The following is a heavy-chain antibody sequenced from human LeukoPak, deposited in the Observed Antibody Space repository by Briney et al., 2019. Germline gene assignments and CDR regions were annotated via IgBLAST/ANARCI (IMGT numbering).Heavy chain of an antibody. J-gene: IGHJ6*02. CDR2: INPSGGST. D-gene: IGHD4-17*01. CDR1: GYTFTSYY. Sequence: ASVKVSCKASGYTFTSYYMHWVRQAPGQGLEWMGIINPSGGSTSYAQKFQGRVTMTRDTSTSTVYMELSSLRSEDTAVYYCASSTGPVRDYGDYRYYYYGMDVWGQGTTVTVSS. CDR3: ASSTGPVRDYGDYRYYYYGMDV. V-gene: IGHV1-46*01.